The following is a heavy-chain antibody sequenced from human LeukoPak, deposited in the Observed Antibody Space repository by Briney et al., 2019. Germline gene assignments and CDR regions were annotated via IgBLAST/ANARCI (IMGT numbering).Heavy chain of an antibody. CDR3: ARELKSYYYYMDV. CDR2: IYYSGST. J-gene: IGHJ6*03. Sequence: SETLSLTCTVSGGSISSHYWSWIRQPPGKGLEWIGYIYYSGSTNYNPSLKSRVTISVDTSKNQFSLKLSFVTAADTAVYYCARELKSYYYYMDVWGKGTTVTVSS. CDR1: GGSISSHY. V-gene: IGHV4-59*11.